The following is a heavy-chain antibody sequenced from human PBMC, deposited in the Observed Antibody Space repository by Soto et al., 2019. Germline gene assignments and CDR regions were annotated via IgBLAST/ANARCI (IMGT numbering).Heavy chain of an antibody. D-gene: IGHD3-22*01. CDR1: GASISIGGYY. V-gene: IGHV4-31*03. CDR2: IFYSGST. Sequence: SETLSLTCTVSGASISIGGYYWNWIRQHPGKGLEWIGYIFYSGSTFYNPSLKSRVTISVDTSKNQFSLKLGSVTAADTAVYYCARALDSSRRTPCGFWGQGTLVTVSS. J-gene: IGHJ4*02. CDR3: ARALDSSRRTPCGF.